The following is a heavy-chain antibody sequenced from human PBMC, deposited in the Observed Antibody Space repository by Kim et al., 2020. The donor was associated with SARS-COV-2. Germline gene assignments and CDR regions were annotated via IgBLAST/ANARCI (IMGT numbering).Heavy chain of an antibody. CDR2: IDYTGNG. V-gene: IGHV4-59*08. CDR1: GDSISNNY. Sequence: SETLSLTCAVSGDSISNNYWSWIRQPPGKGLEWIGYIDYTGNGNNTTTLNRRVTISGDTPKNQFSLKLTSPTAADTAVYYCARYTLVTQTPDYWGRGILGTVSS. D-gene: IGHD2-21*02. J-gene: IGHJ4*02. CDR3: ARYTLVTQTPDY.